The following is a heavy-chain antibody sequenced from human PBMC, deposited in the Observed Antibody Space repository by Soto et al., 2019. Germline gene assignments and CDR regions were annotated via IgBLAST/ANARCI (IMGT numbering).Heavy chain of an antibody. J-gene: IGHJ3*02. D-gene: IGHD2-2*01. CDR2: IIPIFGTA. V-gene: IGHV1-69*13. Sequence: SVKVSCKASGGTFSSYAISWVRQAPGQGLEWMGGIIPIFGTANYAQKFQGRVTITADESTSTAYMELSSLRSEDTAVYYCARNDCSSTSCYSGYNSNRRHRAFDIWGQGTMVTVSS. CDR1: GGTFSSYA. CDR3: ARNDCSSTSCYSGYNSNRRHRAFDI.